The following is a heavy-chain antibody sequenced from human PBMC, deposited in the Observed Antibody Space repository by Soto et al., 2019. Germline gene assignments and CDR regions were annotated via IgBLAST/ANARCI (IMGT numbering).Heavy chain of an antibody. Sequence: PGGSLRLSCAASGFTFSSYEMNWVRQAPGKGLEWVSYISSSGSTIYYADSVKGRFTIPRDNAKNSLYLQMNSLRAEDTAVYYCARSPSSWNPYYYYGMDVWGQGTTVTVSS. CDR2: ISSSGSTI. CDR1: GFTFSSYE. CDR3: ARSPSSWNPYYYYGMDV. J-gene: IGHJ6*02. D-gene: IGHD6-13*01. V-gene: IGHV3-48*03.